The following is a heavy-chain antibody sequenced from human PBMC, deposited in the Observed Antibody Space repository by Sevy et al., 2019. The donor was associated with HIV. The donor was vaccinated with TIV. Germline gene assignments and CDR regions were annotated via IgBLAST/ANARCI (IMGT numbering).Heavy chain of an antibody. CDR1: GFTVSSNY. CDR3: ANGGVMVVAATPNYGMDV. V-gene: IGHV3-23*01. D-gene: IGHD2-15*01. Sequence: GGSLRLSCAASGFTVSSNYMSWVRQAPGKGLEWVSGLSGSGTRTYYADSVKGRFTISRDNSKNTLFLQMNSLRAEDTAVYYCANGGVMVVAATPNYGMDVWGQGTTVTVSS. CDR2: LSGSGTRT. J-gene: IGHJ6*02.